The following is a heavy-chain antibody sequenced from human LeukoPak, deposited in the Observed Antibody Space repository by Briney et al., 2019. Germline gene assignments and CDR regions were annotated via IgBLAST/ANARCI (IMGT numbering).Heavy chain of an antibody. J-gene: IGHJ4*02. V-gene: IGHV3-7*01. CDR2: INEDGSEK. CDR1: GFLFNTFC. Sequence: GGSLRLSCAASGFLFNTFCLGWVRQAPGKGLEWVANINEDGSEKYYVGSVKGRFTLSRDNAKDSLYLQMTGLRAEDTAVYYCVREYFYNSSGYRALRYWGQGTLVTVSS. CDR3: VREYFYNSSGYRALRY. D-gene: IGHD3-22*01.